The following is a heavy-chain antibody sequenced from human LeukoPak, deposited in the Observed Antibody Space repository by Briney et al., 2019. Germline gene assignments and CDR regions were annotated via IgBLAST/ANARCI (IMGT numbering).Heavy chain of an antibody. D-gene: IGHD6-13*01. Sequence: GGSLRLACAASGFTFSNYWMHWVRQAPGKVLGWVSRINSEGSSTSYADSVKGRFTISRDNSKNTLYLQMNSLRAEDTAVYYCANTARSSSWTPNFAYWGRGTLVTVSS. J-gene: IGHJ4*02. V-gene: IGHV3-74*01. CDR2: INSEGSST. CDR3: ANTARSSSWTPNFAY. CDR1: GFTFSNYW.